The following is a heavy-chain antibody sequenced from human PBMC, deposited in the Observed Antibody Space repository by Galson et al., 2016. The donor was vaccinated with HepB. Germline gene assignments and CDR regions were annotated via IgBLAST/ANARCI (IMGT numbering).Heavy chain of an antibody. Sequence: SLRLSCAASGFTFSSYILHWVRQAPGKGLEWVSGISDSGGSTYYADSVKGRFTFSRDNSKNTLYLQMNSLRAEDTAVYYCAKDYVDMSTGPGLRRGTYYFDYWGQGTLVTVSS. V-gene: IGHV3-23*01. D-gene: IGHD5-24*01. CDR2: ISDSGGST. CDR1: GFTFSSYI. J-gene: IGHJ4*02. CDR3: AKDYVDMSTGPGLRRGTYYFDY.